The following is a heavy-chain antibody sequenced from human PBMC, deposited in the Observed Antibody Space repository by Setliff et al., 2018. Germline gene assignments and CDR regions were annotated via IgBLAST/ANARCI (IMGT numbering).Heavy chain of an antibody. CDR1: GYTFTSYD. Sequence: ASVKVSCKASGYTFTSYDINWVRQATGQGLEGMGWMNPNSGNTGYAQKFQGRVTMTRNTSISTAYMELSSLRSEDTAVYYWARLYYDYVWGSYRLYYYYGMDVWGQGTTVTVSS. CDR3: ARLYYDYVWGSYRLYYYYGMDV. D-gene: IGHD3-16*02. V-gene: IGHV1-8*02. J-gene: IGHJ6*02. CDR2: MNPNSGNT.